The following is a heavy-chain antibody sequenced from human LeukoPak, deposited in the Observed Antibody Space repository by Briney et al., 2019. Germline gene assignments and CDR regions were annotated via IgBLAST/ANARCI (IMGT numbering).Heavy chain of an antibody. CDR2: IYYSGST. CDR3: ARDLLNEGNHLDY. J-gene: IGHJ4*02. V-gene: IGHV4-30-4*01. D-gene: IGHD4-23*01. CDR1: GGSISSGDYY. Sequence: SETLSLTCTVSGGSISSGDYYWSWIRQPPGKGLEWIGYIYYSGSTYYNPSLKSRVTISVDTSKNQFSLKLSSVTAADTAVYYCARDLLNEGNHLDYWGQGTLVTVSS.